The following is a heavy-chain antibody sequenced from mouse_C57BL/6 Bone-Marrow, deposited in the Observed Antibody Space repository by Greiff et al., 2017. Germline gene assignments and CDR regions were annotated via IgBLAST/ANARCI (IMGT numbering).Heavy chain of an antibody. D-gene: IGHD1-1*01. CDR2: IHPNSGST. J-gene: IGHJ3*01. CDR3: ARRPDYYGSSYGFAY. Sequence: VQLQQPGAELVKPGASVKLSCKASGYTFTSYWMHWVKQRPGQGLEWIGMIHPNSGSTNYNEKFKSKATLTVDKSSTTAYMQLSSLTSSDSSVYYCARRPDYYGSSYGFAYWGQGTLVTVSA. CDR1: GYTFTSYW. V-gene: IGHV1-64*01.